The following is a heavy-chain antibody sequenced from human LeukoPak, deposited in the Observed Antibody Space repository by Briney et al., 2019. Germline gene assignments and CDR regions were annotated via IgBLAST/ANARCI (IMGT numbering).Heavy chain of an antibody. V-gene: IGHV1-8*03. CDR1: GYTFTFYD. Sequence: ASVKLSCKASGYTFTFYDIQWVRQAAGQGLGWMGWMNPHSGNTGYAQKFLGRITLTRNTSTSMAYMELTSLKSEDTAVYYCARGRRDVFDIWGQGTTVTVS. CDR3: ARGRRDVFDI. CDR2: MNPHSGNT. J-gene: IGHJ3*02.